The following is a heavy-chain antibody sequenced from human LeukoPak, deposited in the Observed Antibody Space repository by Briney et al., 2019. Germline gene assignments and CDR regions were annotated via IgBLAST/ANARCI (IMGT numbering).Heavy chain of an antibody. V-gene: IGHV1-46*01. Sequence: GASVKVSCKASGYTFTSYYMHWVRQAPGQGLEWMGIINPSGGSTSYAQKFQGRVTMTRDTSTSTVYMERSSLRSEDTAVYYCARDLVGYCSGGSCNEAGYFQHWGQGTLVTVSS. CDR3: ARDLVGYCSGGSCNEAGYFQH. J-gene: IGHJ1*01. CDR2: INPSGGST. CDR1: GYTFTSYY. D-gene: IGHD2-15*01.